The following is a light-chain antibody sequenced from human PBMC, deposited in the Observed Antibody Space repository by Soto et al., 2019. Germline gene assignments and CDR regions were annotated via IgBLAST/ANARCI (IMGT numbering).Light chain of an antibody. CDR3: YSYASRNIWV. V-gene: IGLV2-8*01. J-gene: IGLJ7*01. CDR1: GSDIGAYNF. Sequence: QSALAQPPSASGSPGQSVTISCTGSGSDIGAYNFVSWYQQHPGKAPKLMIFGVTERPSGVPDRFSGSKSGNTASLTVSGLQADDEAVYYCYSYASRNIWVFGGGTQLTVL. CDR2: GVT.